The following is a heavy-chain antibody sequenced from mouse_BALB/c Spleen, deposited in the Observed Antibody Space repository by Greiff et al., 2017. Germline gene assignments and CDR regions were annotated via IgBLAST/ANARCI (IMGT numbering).Heavy chain of an antibody. CDR3: ARVVSYAMDY. CDR1: GFTFTDYY. V-gene: IGHV7-3*02. D-gene: IGHD6-2*01. CDR2: IRNKANGYTT. Sequence: EVQGVESGGGLVQPGGSLRLSCATSGFTFTDYYMSWVRQPPGKALEWLGFIRNKANGYTTEYSASVKGRFTISRDNSQSILYLQMNTLRAEDSTTYYCARVVSYAMDYWGQGTSVTVSS. J-gene: IGHJ4*01.